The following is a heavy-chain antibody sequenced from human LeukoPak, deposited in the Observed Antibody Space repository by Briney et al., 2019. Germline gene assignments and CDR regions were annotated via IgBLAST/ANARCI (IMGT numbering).Heavy chain of an antibody. CDR2: INSDGTTT. D-gene: IGHD2-2*01. V-gene: IGHV3-74*01. J-gene: IGHJ4*02. CDR1: GFPFSAYW. Sequence: GGSLRLSCAASGFPFSAYWMHWVRQVPGKGLVWVSRINSDGTTTNYADSVKGRFTISRDKAKNTLYLQMNSLRAEDTAVYFCARETIAVVPAALYWGQGTLVTVSS. CDR3: ARETIAVVPAALY.